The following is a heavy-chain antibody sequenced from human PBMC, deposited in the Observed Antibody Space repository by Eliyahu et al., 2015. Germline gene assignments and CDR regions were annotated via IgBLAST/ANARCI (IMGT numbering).Heavy chain of an antibody. J-gene: IGHJ6*02. CDR1: GGXIRTYF. V-gene: IGHV4-59*08. CDR2: IYYSWGK. D-gene: IGHD3-22*01. CDR3: ARGNYYDDGSGYYRPHGGVDV. Sequence: QVQLQESGPRVVRPSETLTLTCTVSGGXIRTYFWGWFRQTPGKRLEWIGYIYYSWGKKVQFSLKNRVSISVDTSNDQFFLSLTSVTAADSAVYYCARGNYYDDGSGYYRPHGGVDVWGQGTTVTVSS.